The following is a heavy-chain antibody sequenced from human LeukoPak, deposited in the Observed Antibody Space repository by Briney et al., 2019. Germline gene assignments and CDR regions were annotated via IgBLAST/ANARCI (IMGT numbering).Heavy chain of an antibody. CDR2: ISGSDGST. J-gene: IGHJ4*02. D-gene: IGHD5-18*01. CDR3: TKGTIWLPFDY. CDR1: GFTLSSAW. V-gene: IGHV3-23*01. Sequence: GGSLRLSCVASGFTLSSAWMSWARQAPGKGLEWVSAISGSDGSTYYADSVKGRFTISRDNSKNTLYLQMNSLRAEDTAVYYCTKGTIWLPFDYWGQGTLVTVSS.